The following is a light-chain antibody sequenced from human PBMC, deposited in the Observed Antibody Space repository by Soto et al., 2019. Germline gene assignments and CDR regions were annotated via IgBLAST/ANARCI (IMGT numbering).Light chain of an antibody. CDR3: SSYTSSSTLV. V-gene: IGLV2-14*01. Sequence: QSALTQPASVSGSPGQSITISCTGTSSDVGGYNYVSWYQQHPGKAPKLMIYEVSNRPSGVSNRFSGSKSGNTASLTISGLQAEDEADYNCSSYTSSSTLVFGGGTKLTVL. J-gene: IGLJ2*01. CDR1: SSDVGGYNY. CDR2: EVS.